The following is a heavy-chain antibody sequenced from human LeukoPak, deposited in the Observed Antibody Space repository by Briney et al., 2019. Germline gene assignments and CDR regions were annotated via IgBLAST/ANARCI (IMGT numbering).Heavy chain of an antibody. D-gene: IGHD2-2*02. J-gene: IGHJ4*02. CDR3: ARDLLGYCSSTSCYTGDY. Sequence: GGSLRLSCAASGFTFSSYSMNWVRQAPGKGLEWVSSISSSSSYIYYADSVKGRFTISRDNAKNSLYLQMNSLRAEGTAVYYCARDLLGYCSSTSCYTGDYRGQGTLVTVSS. CDR1: GFTFSSYS. CDR2: ISSSSSYI. V-gene: IGHV3-21*01.